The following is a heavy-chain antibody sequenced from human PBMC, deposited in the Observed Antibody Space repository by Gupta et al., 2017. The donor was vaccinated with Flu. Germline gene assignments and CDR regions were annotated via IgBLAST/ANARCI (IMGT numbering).Heavy chain of an antibody. J-gene: IGHJ4*02. CDR1: GYNFSSYW. CDR3: ARAPGFTDY. V-gene: IGHV5-10-1*01. Sequence: EVQLVQSGAEVKKPGASLRISCKGSGYNFSSYWISWVRQMPGKGLEWMGRIDPTDSYSNYSPSFQGHVTISADKSSSTAYLQWSSLKASDTAMYFCARAPGFTDYWGQGTLVTVSS. CDR2: IDPTDSYS.